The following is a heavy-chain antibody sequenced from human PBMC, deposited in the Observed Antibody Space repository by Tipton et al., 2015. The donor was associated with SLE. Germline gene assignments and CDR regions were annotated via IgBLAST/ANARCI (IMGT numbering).Heavy chain of an antibody. V-gene: IGHV4-34*08. J-gene: IGHJ3*01. Sequence: TLSLTCAVYGGTFSGYYWSWIRQSPGKGLEWIGKINYSGNTKYNPSLKSRVTISVDTSKNQFSLNLNFMTAADTAMYYCATSLNYLDSSGPGGWGQGTMVIVSS. CDR1: GGTFSGYY. CDR3: ATSLNYLDSSGPGG. D-gene: IGHD3-22*01. CDR2: INYSGNT.